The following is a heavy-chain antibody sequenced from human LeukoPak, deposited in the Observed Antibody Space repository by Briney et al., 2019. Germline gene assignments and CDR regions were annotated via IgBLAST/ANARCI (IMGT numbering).Heavy chain of an antibody. Sequence: GRSLRLSCAASGFTFDDYAMHWVRQAPGKGLEWVSGISWNSGSIGYADSVKGRFTISRDNAKNSLYLQMNSLRAEDTAFYYCAKDSSSSWYRDFDYWGQGTLVTASS. CDR3: AKDSSSSWYRDFDY. D-gene: IGHD6-13*01. V-gene: IGHV3-9*01. CDR2: ISWNSGSI. J-gene: IGHJ4*02. CDR1: GFTFDDYA.